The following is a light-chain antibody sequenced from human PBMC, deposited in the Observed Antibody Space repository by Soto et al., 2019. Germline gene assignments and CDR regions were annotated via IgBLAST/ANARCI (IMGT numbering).Light chain of an antibody. V-gene: IGKV1-8*01. Sequence: AIRMTQSPSSLSASTGDRVTITCRASQGISRYLAWYQQKPGKAPKLLIYAASTLQSGVPSRFSGSGSGTDFTLTISCLQSEDFATYYCQQDYSYPPFTFGPGTKVDIK. J-gene: IGKJ3*01. CDR2: AAS. CDR3: QQDYSYPPFT. CDR1: QGISRY.